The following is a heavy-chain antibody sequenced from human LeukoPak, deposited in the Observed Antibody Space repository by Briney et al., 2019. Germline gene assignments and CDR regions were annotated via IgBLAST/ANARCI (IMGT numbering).Heavy chain of an antibody. CDR2: INPNSGGT. J-gene: IGHJ6*03. CDR1: GYTFTGYY. V-gene: IGHV1-2*02. Sequence: GASVKVSCKASGYTFTGYYMHWVRQAPGQGLEWMGWINPNSGGTNYAQKFQGRVTMTRDTSISTAYMELSRLRSDDTAVYYCARDPGVIAAAGNGTYYYYYYMDVWGKGTTVTVSS. CDR3: ARDPGVIAAAGNGTYYYYYYMDV. D-gene: IGHD6-13*01.